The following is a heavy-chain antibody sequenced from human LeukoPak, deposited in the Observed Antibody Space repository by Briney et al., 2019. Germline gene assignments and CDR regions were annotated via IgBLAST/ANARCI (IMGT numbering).Heavy chain of an antibody. Sequence: ASVKVSCKASAYTFTSYYIHWVRQAPGQGLEWMGMIYPRDGSTSYAQKFQGRVTVTRGTSTSTVHMELSGLRSEDTAVYYCARDQEGFDYWGQGTLVTVSS. CDR1: AYTFTSYY. J-gene: IGHJ4*02. CDR2: IYPRDGST. V-gene: IGHV1-46*01. CDR3: ARDQEGFDY.